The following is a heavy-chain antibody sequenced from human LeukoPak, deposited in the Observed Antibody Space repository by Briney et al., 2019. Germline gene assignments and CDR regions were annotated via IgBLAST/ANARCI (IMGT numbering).Heavy chain of an antibody. CDR2: IIPIFGTA. CDR1: GGTFSSYA. D-gene: IGHD6-13*01. Sequence: SVKVSCKASGGTFSSYAISWVRRAPGQGLEWMGGIIPIFGTANYAQKFQGRVTITADESTSTAYMELSSLRSEDTAVYYCARGYSSSWYFDYWGQGTLVTVSS. CDR3: ARGYSSSWYFDY. J-gene: IGHJ4*02. V-gene: IGHV1-69*13.